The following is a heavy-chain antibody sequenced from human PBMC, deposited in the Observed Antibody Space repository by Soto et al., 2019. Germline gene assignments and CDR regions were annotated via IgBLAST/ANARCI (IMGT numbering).Heavy chain of an antibody. V-gene: IGHV4-39*01. CDR2: IYYSGST. CDR3: ANTMFRRYNFFDP. Sequence: PSETLSLTCTVSGDSISSSTYYWGWIRQPPGKGLEWIGTIYYSGSTYYNPSLKSRVTISVDTSKNQFSLKLSSVTAADTAVYYCANTMFRRYNFFDPWGQGNLVTVSS. CDR1: GDSISSSTYY. D-gene: IGHD3-10*01. J-gene: IGHJ5*02.